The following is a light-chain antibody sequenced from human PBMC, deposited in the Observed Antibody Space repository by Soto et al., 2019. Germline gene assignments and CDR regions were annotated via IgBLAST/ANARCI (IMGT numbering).Light chain of an antibody. Sequence: DIVMTQSPLSLPVTPGEPASISCRSSQSLLHSNGYNFLDWYLQKPGQSPQLLIYGASTRATGIPARFSGSGSGTEFTLTISSLQSEDFAVYYCQQYNNWPPLTFGGGTKVDIK. CDR3: QQYNNWPPLT. CDR1: QSLLHSNGYNF. CDR2: GAS. J-gene: IGKJ4*01. V-gene: IGKV2-28*01.